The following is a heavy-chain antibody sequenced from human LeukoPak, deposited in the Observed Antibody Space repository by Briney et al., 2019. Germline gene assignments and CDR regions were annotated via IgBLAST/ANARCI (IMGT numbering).Heavy chain of an antibody. Sequence: PGGSLRLSCAASGFTFDDYAMHWVRQAPGKGLEWVSGISWNSSSIGYADSVKGRFTISRDNAKNSLYLQMNSLRAEDTALYYCAKRQWLVDASDIWGQGTMVTVSS. J-gene: IGHJ3*02. D-gene: IGHD6-19*01. CDR3: AKRQWLVDASDI. CDR2: ISWNSSSI. CDR1: GFTFDDYA. V-gene: IGHV3-9*01.